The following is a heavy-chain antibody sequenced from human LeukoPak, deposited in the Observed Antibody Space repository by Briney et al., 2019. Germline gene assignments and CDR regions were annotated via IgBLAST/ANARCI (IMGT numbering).Heavy chain of an antibody. CDR3: ARGRRFGGDLDY. D-gene: IGHD3-10*01. CDR2: INHSGST. CDR1: GGSFSGYY. Sequence: SETLSLTCAVYGGSFSGYYWSWIRQPPGKGLEWIGEINHSGSTNYNPSLKSRVTISVDTSKNQFSLKLSSVTAADTAVYYCARGRRFGGDLDYWGQGTLVTVSS. J-gene: IGHJ4*02. V-gene: IGHV4-34*01.